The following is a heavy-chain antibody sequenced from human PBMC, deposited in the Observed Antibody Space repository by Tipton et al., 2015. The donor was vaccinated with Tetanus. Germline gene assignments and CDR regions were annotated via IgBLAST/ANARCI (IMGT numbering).Heavy chain of an antibody. V-gene: IGHV4-4*07. D-gene: IGHD3-10*01. CDR2: IYSSGDT. CDR3: ARAGRPLREIRRVYRAPLWYFAL. CDR1: GVSITDYY. Sequence: GLVKPSETLSLTCSVSGVSITDYYWTWIRQPAGKGLEWIGNIYSSGDTRSSPSLKSRVTLSEDTPKNQLTLTLSSAPAADPAVYYCARAGRPLREIRRVYRAPLWYFALWGRGTLVTVSS. J-gene: IGHJ2*01.